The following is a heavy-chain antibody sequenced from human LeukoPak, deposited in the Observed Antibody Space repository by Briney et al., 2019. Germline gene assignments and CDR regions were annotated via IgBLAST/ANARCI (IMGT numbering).Heavy chain of an antibody. Sequence: GGSLRLSCAVSGFNFNSYWMNWVRQAPGKGLEWVANIKQDESEKYYVDSVKGRFTISRDNAKNSLYLQMNSLRAEDTAVYYCARHAVHYYGSGSYRVHAFDIWGQGTMVTVSS. CDR3: ARHAVHYYGSGSYRVHAFDI. D-gene: IGHD3-10*01. J-gene: IGHJ3*02. CDR1: GFNFNSYW. V-gene: IGHV3-7*01. CDR2: IKQDESEK.